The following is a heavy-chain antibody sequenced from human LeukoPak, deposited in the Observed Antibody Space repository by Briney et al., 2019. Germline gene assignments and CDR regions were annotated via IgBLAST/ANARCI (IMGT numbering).Heavy chain of an antibody. CDR3: ARDPSNTSGWSPYFDY. CDR1: GYTFNKHG. J-gene: IGHJ4*02. CDR2: ISAYNGDT. V-gene: IGHV1-18*04. Sequence: ASVKVSCKASGYTFNKHGITWVRQAPGKGLEWMGWISAYNGDTKYGRKFQGRVTLITDTSASTAYMELRSLRSDDTAVYYCARDPSNTSGWSPYFDYWGQGALVTVSS. D-gene: IGHD6-19*01.